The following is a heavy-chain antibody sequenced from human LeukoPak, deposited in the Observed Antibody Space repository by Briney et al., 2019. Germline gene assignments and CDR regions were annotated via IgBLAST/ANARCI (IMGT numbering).Heavy chain of an antibody. V-gene: IGHV3-30*04. CDR1: GFTFDDYA. Sequence: QPGGSLRLSCAASGFTFDDYAMHWVRQAPGKGLEWVAVTSPDEGLKFYGDSVKGRFTISRDNSKNTMYLQMNNLREEDTAVYYCTRDPILGAPDYFDYWGQGTLVTVSS. CDR2: TSPDEGLK. J-gene: IGHJ4*02. D-gene: IGHD1-26*01. CDR3: TRDPILGAPDYFDY.